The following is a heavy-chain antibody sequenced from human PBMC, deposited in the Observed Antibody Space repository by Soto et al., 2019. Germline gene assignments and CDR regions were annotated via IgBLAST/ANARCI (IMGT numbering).Heavy chain of an antibody. Sequence: ASVRVACKGSGYPFTSYVMHGVRPATRQRLERMGWINAGNGNTKYSQKFQGRVTITRDLSVSTAYTELSSLSSESTVVYNCSVHTAMVAIAYWGKGTLVTVSS. CDR1: GYPFTSYV. V-gene: IGHV1-3*01. CDR3: SVHTAMVAIAY. CDR2: INAGNGNT. J-gene: IGHJ4*02. D-gene: IGHD5-18*01.